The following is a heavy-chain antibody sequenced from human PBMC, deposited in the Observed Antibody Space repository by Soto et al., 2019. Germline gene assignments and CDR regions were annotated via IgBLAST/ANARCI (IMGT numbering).Heavy chain of an antibody. Sequence: SETLSLTCTVSGGSISSGGYYWSWIRQHPGKGLEWIGYIYYSGSTYYNPSLKSRVTISVDTSKNQFSLKLSSVAAADTAVYYCAREHVPHYYDSSGYYFDYWGQGTLVTVSS. D-gene: IGHD3-22*01. CDR2: IYYSGST. CDR1: GGSISSGGYY. CDR3: AREHVPHYYDSSGYYFDY. V-gene: IGHV4-31*03. J-gene: IGHJ4*02.